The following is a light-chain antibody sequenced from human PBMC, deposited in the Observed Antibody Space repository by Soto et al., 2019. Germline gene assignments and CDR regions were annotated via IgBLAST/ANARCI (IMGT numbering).Light chain of an antibody. J-gene: IGKJ4*01. CDR2: DAS. V-gene: IGKV3-11*01. CDR3: QQRASRPLT. CDR1: ESVSSY. Sequence: EIVLTQSPATLSVSPGERATLSCRASESVSSYVGWYQQKPGQAPRLLIYDASNRATGIPARFSGSGSGTDFTLTISSLEPEDFAVYYCQQRASRPLTFGGGTNVDIK.